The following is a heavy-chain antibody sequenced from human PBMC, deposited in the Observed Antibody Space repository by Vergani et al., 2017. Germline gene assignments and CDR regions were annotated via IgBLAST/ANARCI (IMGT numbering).Heavy chain of an antibody. J-gene: IGHJ4*02. CDR3: ARERVLDSSSWIDY. D-gene: IGHD6-13*01. Sequence: QVQLQESGPGLVKPSETLSLTCTVSGGSISSYYWSWIRQPPGKGLEWIGYIYYSGSTNYNPSLKNRVTISVDTSKNQFSLKLSSVTAADTAVEYCARERVLDSSSWIDYWGQGTLVTVSS. CDR1: GGSISSYY. CDR2: IYYSGST. V-gene: IGHV4-59*01.